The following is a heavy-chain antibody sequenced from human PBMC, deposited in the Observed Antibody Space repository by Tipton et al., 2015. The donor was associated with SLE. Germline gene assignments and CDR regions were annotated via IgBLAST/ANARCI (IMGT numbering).Heavy chain of an antibody. Sequence: SLRLSCTTSGFTFGDYAMSWFRQAPRKGLEWVGFIRSKAYGGTTEYAASVKGRFSISRDDSKRIAYVQMNSLKSEDTAVYYCTRGGGGYGNPVRSDAFDIWGQGTMVTVSS. V-gene: IGHV3-49*03. J-gene: IGHJ3*02. CDR3: TRGGGGYGNPVRSDAFDI. D-gene: IGHD5-18*01. CDR1: GFTFGDYA. CDR2: IRSKAYGGTT.